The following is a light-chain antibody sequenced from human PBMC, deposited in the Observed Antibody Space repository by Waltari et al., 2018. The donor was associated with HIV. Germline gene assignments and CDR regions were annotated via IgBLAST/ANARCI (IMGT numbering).Light chain of an antibody. CDR1: SSDVGAYNY. CDR2: DVS. J-gene: IGLJ2*01. V-gene: IGLV2-14*03. CDR3: SSYTSSSTVV. Sequence: QSALTQPASVSGSPGQSIHISCPGTSSDVGAYNYVSWYQLHPGKAPKLMIYDVSNRPSGVSDRFSGSKSANTASLTISGLQAEDEAHYYCSSYTSSSTVVFGGGTKLTVL.